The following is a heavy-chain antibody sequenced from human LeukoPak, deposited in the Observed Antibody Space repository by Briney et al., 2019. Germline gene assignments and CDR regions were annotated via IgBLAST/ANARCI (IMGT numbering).Heavy chain of an antibody. D-gene: IGHD2-15*01. J-gene: IGHJ4*02. Sequence: PGGSLRLSCAASGFTFSSYAMSWVRQAPGKGREWVSAISGSGGSTYYADSVKGRFTISRDNSKNTLYLQMNSLRAEDTAVYYCAKDGDILSLHHPVDYWGQGTLVTVSS. CDR3: AKDGDILSLHHPVDY. V-gene: IGHV3-23*01. CDR2: ISGSGGST. CDR1: GFTFSSYA.